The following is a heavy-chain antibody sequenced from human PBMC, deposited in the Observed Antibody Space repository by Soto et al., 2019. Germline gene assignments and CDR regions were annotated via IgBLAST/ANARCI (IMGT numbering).Heavy chain of an antibody. J-gene: IGHJ4*02. Sequence: SETLSLTCAVSGGSISSSSYYWGWIRQPPGKGLEWIGSIYYSGSTYYNPSLKSRVTISVDTSKNQFSLQLNSVTPEDTAVYYCARDHTSVFDYWGQGTLVTVSS. CDR3: ARDHTSVFDY. D-gene: IGHD6-19*01. CDR2: IYYSGST. V-gene: IGHV4-39*02. CDR1: GGSISSSSYY.